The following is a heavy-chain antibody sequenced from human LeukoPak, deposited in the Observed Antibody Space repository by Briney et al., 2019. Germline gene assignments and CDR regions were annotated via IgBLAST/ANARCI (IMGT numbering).Heavy chain of an antibody. D-gene: IGHD3-3*01. CDR1: GGSISSGSYY. J-gene: IGHJ3*02. Sequence: SSETLSLTCTASGGSISSGSYYWSWIRQPAGKGLEWIGRIYTSGSTNYNPSLKSRVTISVDTSKNQFSLKLSSVTAADTAVYYCARNLGVTIFGVPRVDAFDIWGQGTMVTVSS. CDR2: IYTSGST. CDR3: ARNLGVTIFGVPRVDAFDI. V-gene: IGHV4-61*02.